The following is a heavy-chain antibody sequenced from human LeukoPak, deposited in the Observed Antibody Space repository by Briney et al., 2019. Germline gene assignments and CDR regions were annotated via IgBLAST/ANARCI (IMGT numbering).Heavy chain of an antibody. D-gene: IGHD2-2*01. Sequence: SQTLSLTCALSGDSVSSNSVTWDWIRQSPSRGLEWLGRTYYRSTWYNDYAVSVRGRITVNPDTSKNQFSLHLNSVTPEDTAVYYCARRLTQYDCFDPWGQGILVTVSS. CDR2: TYYRSTWYN. J-gene: IGHJ5*02. CDR1: GDSVSSNSVT. V-gene: IGHV6-1*01. CDR3: ARRLTQYDCFDP.